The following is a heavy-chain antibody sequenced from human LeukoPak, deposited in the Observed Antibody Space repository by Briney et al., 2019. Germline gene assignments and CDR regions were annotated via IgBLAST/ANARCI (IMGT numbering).Heavy chain of an antibody. CDR2: ISGDGSST. J-gene: IGHJ4*02. Sequence: PGGSLRLSCAASGFTFSNYWMHWVRQAPGKRLVWVSRISGDGSSTSYVDSVKGRFTVSRDNATNTLYLQMNSLRPEDTAVYYCARPLGPRNTVTTPAPFDYWGQGTLVTVSS. CDR3: ARPLGPRNTVTTPAPFDY. V-gene: IGHV3-74*01. D-gene: IGHD4-17*01. CDR1: GFTFSNYW.